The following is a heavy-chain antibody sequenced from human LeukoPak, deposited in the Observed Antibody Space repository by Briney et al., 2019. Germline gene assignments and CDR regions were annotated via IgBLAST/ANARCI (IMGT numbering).Heavy chain of an antibody. D-gene: IGHD6-19*01. V-gene: IGHV4-4*07. J-gene: IGHJ3*02. Sequence: SETLSLTCTASGGSISSYYWSWIRQPAGKGLEWIGRIYTSGSTNYNPSLKSRVTMSVDTSKNQFSLKLSSVTAADTAVYYCARDQGYSSGWYGNDAFDIWGQGTMVTVSS. CDR1: GGSISSYY. CDR3: ARDQGYSSGWYGNDAFDI. CDR2: IYTSGST.